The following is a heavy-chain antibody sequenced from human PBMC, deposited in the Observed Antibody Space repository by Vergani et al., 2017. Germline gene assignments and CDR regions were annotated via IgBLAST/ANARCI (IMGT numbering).Heavy chain of an antibody. J-gene: IGHJ6*02. CDR3: ARVYVRWLVLRELDV. CDR1: GYTFTSYG. Sequence: QVQLVQSGAEVKTPGASVQVSCKASGYTFTSYGISWLRQAPGQGLEWMGWISAYNGNTNYAQKLQGRVTMTTDTSTSTAYMELRSLRSDDTAVYYCARVYVRWLVLRELDVWGQGTTVTVSS. CDR2: ISAYNGNT. V-gene: IGHV1-18*04. D-gene: IGHD6-19*01.